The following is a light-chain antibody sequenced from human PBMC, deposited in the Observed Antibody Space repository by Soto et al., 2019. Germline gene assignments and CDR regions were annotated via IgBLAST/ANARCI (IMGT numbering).Light chain of an antibody. J-gene: IGKJ1*01. CDR2: KAS. Sequence: DIQMTQSPSTLSASVGDRVTITCRASQSISSWLAWYQQKPGKAPKLLIYKASSLESGVPSRFSGSGSGTEFTLTISSLQPDDFATYSCQQSKTFGQGTKVEIK. CDR1: QSISSW. CDR3: QQSKT. V-gene: IGKV1-5*03.